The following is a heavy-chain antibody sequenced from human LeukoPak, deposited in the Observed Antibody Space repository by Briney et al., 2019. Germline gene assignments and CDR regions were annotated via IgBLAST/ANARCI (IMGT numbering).Heavy chain of an antibody. CDR1: GYSISSGYY. J-gene: IGHJ6*03. Sequence: SETLSLTCTVSGYSISSGYYWGWIRQPPGKGLEWIGSIYHSGSTYYNPSLKSRVTISVDTSKSQFSLKLSSVTAADTAVYYCARGDGSGSNYYYYYYMDVWGKGTTVTVSS. V-gene: IGHV4-38-2*02. CDR2: IYHSGST. D-gene: IGHD3-10*01. CDR3: ARGDGSGSNYYYYYYMDV.